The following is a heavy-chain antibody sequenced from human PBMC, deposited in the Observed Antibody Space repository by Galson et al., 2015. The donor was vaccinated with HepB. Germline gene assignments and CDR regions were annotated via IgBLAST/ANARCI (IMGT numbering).Heavy chain of an antibody. Sequence: PALVKPTQTLTLTCAFSGFSLSVSGVGVGWIRQPPGKALKWLALIYWDNEKLYSPSLQNRLTITKDTAKNQVVLKMTNLLPVDTGANYCAHYGWAACDDWGERALVTVSS. CDR2: IYWDNEK. CDR3: AHYGWAACDD. CDR1: GFSLSVSGVG. J-gene: IGHJ4*02. V-gene: IGHV2-5*02. D-gene: IGHD2-2*03.